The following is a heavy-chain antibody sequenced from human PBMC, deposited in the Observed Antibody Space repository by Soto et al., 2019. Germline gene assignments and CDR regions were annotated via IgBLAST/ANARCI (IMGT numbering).Heavy chain of an antibody. CDR1: GGTFSSYA. CDR2: IIPIFGTA. D-gene: IGHD2-15*01. CDR3: AREGDCSGGSCYSVDYFDY. V-gene: IGHV1-69*13. Sequence: ASVKVSCKASGGTFSSYAISWGRQGPGQGLEWMGGIIPIFGTANYAQKFQGRVTITADESTSTAYMELSSLRSEDTAVYYCAREGDCSGGSCYSVDYFDYWGQGTLVTVSS. J-gene: IGHJ4*02.